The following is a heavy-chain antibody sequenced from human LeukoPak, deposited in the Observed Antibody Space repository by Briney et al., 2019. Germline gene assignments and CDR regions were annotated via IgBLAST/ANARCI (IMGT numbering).Heavy chain of an antibody. D-gene: IGHD6-19*01. Sequence: SQTLSLTCAISGDSVSSNSAAWNWIRQSPSRGLEWLGRTYYRSKWYNDYAVSVKSRITINPDTSKDQFSLQLNSVTPEDTAVYYCAREGIAVAGTTYYFDYRGQGTLVTVSS. CDR2: TYYRSKWYN. V-gene: IGHV6-1*01. CDR3: AREGIAVAGTTYYFDY. J-gene: IGHJ4*02. CDR1: GDSVSSNSAA.